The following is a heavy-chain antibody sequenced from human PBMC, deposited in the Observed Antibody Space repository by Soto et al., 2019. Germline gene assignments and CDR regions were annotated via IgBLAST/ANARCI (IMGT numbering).Heavy chain of an antibody. CDR2: INPKNGEA. CDR1: GYTFTGNY. D-gene: IGHD5-18*01. Sequence: ASVKVSCKASGYTFTGNYIHWVRQAPGQGLEWMALINPKNGEANSAQRFKDRVTMTRDTSINTAYMELSGLTSDDTAIYYCARGGDTSIVNPRFGYWGQGALVTVSS. V-gene: IGHV1-2*02. CDR3: ARGGDTSIVNPRFGY. J-gene: IGHJ4*02.